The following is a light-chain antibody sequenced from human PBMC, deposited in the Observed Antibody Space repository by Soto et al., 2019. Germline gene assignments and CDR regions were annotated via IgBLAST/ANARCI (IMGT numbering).Light chain of an antibody. CDR2: EVT. Sequence: QSVLTQPPSASGSPGQSVTISCTGTSSDVGGFDYVSWHQQHPGKAPKVIIYEVTKRPSGVPDRFSGSKSGNTASLTVSGLQADDEADYYCSSYAGSSKPPYGFGTGTKVTVL. V-gene: IGLV2-8*01. CDR3: SSYAGSSKPPYG. CDR1: SSDVGGFDY. J-gene: IGLJ1*01.